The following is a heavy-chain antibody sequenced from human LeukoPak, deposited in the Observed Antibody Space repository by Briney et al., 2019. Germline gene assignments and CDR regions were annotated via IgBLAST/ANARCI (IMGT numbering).Heavy chain of an antibody. CDR1: GFTFSNYA. V-gene: IGHV3-23*01. J-gene: IGHJ4*02. CDR2: ISGGGGST. D-gene: IGHD2-21*01. CDR3: ARAIGRAYYYLDY. Sequence: GGALRLSCSPSGFTFSNYAMSWVRQATGKGLEWVSAISGGGGSTFYADSVKGRFTITRDNSENTLYLQMNSLRAEDTAVYYCARAIGRAYYYLDYWGQGTLVTVSS.